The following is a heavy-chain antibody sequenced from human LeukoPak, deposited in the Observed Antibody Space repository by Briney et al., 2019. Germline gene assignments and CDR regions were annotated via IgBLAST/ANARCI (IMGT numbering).Heavy chain of an antibody. CDR2: IRYDGSNK. V-gene: IGHV3-30*02. CDR3: AKAYWYSGSYLSDAFDI. Sequence: SGGSLRLSCAASGFTFSSYGMHWVRQAPGKGLEWVAFIRYDGSNKYYADSVKGRFTISRDNSKNTLYLQMNSLRAEDTAVYYCAKAYWYSGSYLSDAFDIWGQGTMVTVSS. J-gene: IGHJ3*02. CDR1: GFTFSSYG. D-gene: IGHD1-26*01.